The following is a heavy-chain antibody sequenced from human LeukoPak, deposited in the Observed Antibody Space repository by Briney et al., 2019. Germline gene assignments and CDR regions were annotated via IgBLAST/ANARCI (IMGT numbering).Heavy chain of an antibody. CDR1: GFTFSSYG. Sequence: PGRSLRLSCAASGFTFSSYGMHWVRQAPGKGLEWVAVIWYDGSNKYYADSVKGRFTISRDNSKNTLYLQMNSLRAEDTAVYYCARGATTVTTRSPFDYWGQGTLVTVPS. J-gene: IGHJ4*02. D-gene: IGHD4-17*01. CDR3: ARGATTVTTRSPFDY. CDR2: IWYDGSNK. V-gene: IGHV3-33*01.